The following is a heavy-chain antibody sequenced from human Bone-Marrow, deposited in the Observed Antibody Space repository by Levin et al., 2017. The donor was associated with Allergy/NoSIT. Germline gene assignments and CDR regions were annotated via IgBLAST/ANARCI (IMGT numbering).Heavy chain of an antibody. CDR2: IDPSDSNT. J-gene: IGHJ3*01. D-gene: IGHD2-21*01. V-gene: IGHV5-10-1*01. CDR3: AKVASEFCGTPERYNGLDV. CDR1: GNSLTKYW. Sequence: PGGSLRLSCQGSGNSLTKYWINWVRQMPGKGLEWMGRIDPSDSNTNYSPSFQGHVTFSADKSISAAYLHWSSLKASDTAMYYCAKVASEFCGTPERYNGLDVWGQGTMVTVFS.